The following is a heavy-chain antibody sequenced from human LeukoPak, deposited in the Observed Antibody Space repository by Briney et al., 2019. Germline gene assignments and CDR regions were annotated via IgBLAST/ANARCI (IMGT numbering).Heavy chain of an antibody. CDR3: ARGYRSVSRHARAFDI. D-gene: IGHD4-17*01. J-gene: IGHJ3*02. Sequence: PSETLSLTCTVSGGSICSYYWSWIRQPPGKGLEWIGEINHSGSTNYNPSLKSRVTISVDTSKNQFSLKLSSVTAADTAVYYCARGYRSVSRHARAFDIWGQGTMVTVSS. CDR2: INHSGST. V-gene: IGHV4-34*01. CDR1: GGSICSYY.